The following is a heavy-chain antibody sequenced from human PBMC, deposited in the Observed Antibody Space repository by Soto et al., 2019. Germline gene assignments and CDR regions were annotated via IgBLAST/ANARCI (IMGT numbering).Heavy chain of an antibody. V-gene: IGHV3-9*01. CDR2: ISWNSGSI. D-gene: IGHD6-19*01. Sequence: PWGSLRLSCAASGFTFSNYAMHWVRQAPGKGLEWVSGISWNSGSIGYADSVKGRFTISRDNAKNSLYLQMNSLRAEDTALYYCAKLVYSSGWYRDYWGQGTLVTVSS. CDR1: GFTFSNYA. J-gene: IGHJ4*02. CDR3: AKLVYSSGWYRDY.